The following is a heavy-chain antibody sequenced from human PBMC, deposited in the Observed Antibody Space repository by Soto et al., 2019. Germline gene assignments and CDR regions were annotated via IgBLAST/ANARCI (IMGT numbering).Heavy chain of an antibody. Sequence: GASVKVSCKASGYTFTSYYMHWVRQAPGQGLEWMGIINPSGGSTSYEQKFQGRVTMTRDTSTSTVYMELSSLRSEDTAVYYFARANNIAAAGTYGMDVWGQGTTVTVS. CDR1: GYTFTSYY. V-gene: IGHV1-46*01. J-gene: IGHJ6*01. CDR2: INPSGGST. D-gene: IGHD6-13*01. CDR3: ARANNIAAAGTYGMDV.